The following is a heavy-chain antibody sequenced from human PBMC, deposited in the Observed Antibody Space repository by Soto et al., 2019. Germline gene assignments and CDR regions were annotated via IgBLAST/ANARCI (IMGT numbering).Heavy chain of an antibody. D-gene: IGHD3-22*01. V-gene: IGHV1-69*06. CDR3: ASWTPPYYYDSSGYVSYFDY. CDR2: IIPIFGTA. Sequence: GASVKVSCKASGYTFTGYYMHWVRQAPGQGLEWMGGIIPIFGTANYAQKFQGRVTITADKSTSTAYMELSSLRSEDTAVYYCASWTPPYYYDSSGYVSYFDYWGQGTLVTVSS. CDR1: GYTFTGYY. J-gene: IGHJ4*02.